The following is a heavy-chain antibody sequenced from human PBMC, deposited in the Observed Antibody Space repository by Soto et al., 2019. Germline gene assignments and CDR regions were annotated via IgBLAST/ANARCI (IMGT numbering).Heavy chain of an antibody. Sequence: QVQLVQSGAEVKKPGASVKVSCKASGYTFTSYAMHWVRQAPGQRLEWMGWINAGNGNTKYSQKFQGRVTITRDTSASTAYMELSSLRSEDTAVYYCARVGIAAAAPKAGNWFDPWGQGTLVTVSS. J-gene: IGHJ5*02. CDR3: ARVGIAAAAPKAGNWFDP. CDR1: GYTFTSYA. D-gene: IGHD6-13*01. CDR2: INAGNGNT. V-gene: IGHV1-3*01.